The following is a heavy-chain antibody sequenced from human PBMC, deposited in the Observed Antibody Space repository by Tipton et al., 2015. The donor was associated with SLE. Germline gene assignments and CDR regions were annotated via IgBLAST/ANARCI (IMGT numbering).Heavy chain of an antibody. CDR3: AREGWELLGDAFDV. CDR2: IYYSGST. CDR1: GGSISSGDYY. D-gene: IGHD1-26*01. V-gene: IGHV4-30-4*01. Sequence: TLSLTCTVSGGSISSGDYYWSWIRQPPGKGLEWIGYIYYSGSTYYNPSLKSRVTISVDTSKNQFSLKLSSVTAADTAVYYCAREGWELLGDAFDVWGQGTMVTVSS. J-gene: IGHJ3*01.